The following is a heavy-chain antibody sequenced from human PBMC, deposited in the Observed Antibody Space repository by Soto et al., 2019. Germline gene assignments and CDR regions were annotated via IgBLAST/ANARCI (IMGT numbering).Heavy chain of an antibody. J-gene: IGHJ3*02. CDR1: GYTFTSYA. CDR3: ARVPDFWSGRGAFDI. Sequence: QVQLVQSGAEVKKPGASVKVSCKASGYTFTSYAMHWVRQAPGQRLEWMGWINAGNGNTKYSQKFQGRVTITSDTYASTAYMELRSLRSEDTAVYYWARVPDFWSGRGAFDIWGQGTMVTVSS. CDR2: INAGNGNT. V-gene: IGHV1-3*01. D-gene: IGHD3-3*01.